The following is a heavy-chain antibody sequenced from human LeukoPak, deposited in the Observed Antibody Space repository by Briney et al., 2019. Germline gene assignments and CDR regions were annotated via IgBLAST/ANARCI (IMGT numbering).Heavy chain of an antibody. CDR1: GGSISSYY. J-gene: IGHJ4*02. CDR3: ARSPITIFGVDPGYFDY. D-gene: IGHD3-3*01. V-gene: IGHV4-59*12. Sequence: SETLSLTCTVSGGSISSYYWSWIRQPPGKGLEWIAYIYYSGSTNYNPSLKSRVTISVDTSKNQFSLKLSSVTAADTAVYYCARSPITIFGVDPGYFDYWGQGTLVTVSS. CDR2: IYYSGST.